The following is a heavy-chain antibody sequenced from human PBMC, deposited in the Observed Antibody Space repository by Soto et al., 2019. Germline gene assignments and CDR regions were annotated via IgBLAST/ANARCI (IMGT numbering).Heavy chain of an antibody. CDR3: AAGGVTSVAQFDY. CDR1: GFTFSNYA. Sequence: PGGSLRLSCAASGFTFSNYAMHWVSQPTGKGLEWVSGIGAAGDTYYPGSVKGRFTISRENAKNSLYLQMNSLRAGDTAVYYCAAGGVTSVAQFDYWGQGTLVTVSS. D-gene: IGHD3-16*01. V-gene: IGHV3-13*01. CDR2: IGAAGDT. J-gene: IGHJ4*02.